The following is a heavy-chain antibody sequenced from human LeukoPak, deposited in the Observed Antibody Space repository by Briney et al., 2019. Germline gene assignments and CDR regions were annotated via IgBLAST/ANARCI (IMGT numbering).Heavy chain of an antibody. CDR3: ARDNSVRDEAWWFNP. CDR1: GYTFTSNY. V-gene: IGHV1-46*01. D-gene: IGHD5-24*01. J-gene: IGHJ5*02. CDR2: ISPSGGST. Sequence: ASVKVSCKAFGYTFTSNYMHWVRQAPGQGPEWMGVISPSGGSTTYAQKFQGRVTLTRDMSTSTDYLELSRLRSGDTAVYFCARDNSVRDEAWWFNPWGQGTLVTVSS.